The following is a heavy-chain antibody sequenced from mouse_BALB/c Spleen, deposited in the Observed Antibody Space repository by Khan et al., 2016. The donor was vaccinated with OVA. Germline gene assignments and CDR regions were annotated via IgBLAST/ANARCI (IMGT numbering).Heavy chain of an antibody. Sequence: QVQLKESGAELVKPGASVKLSCKASGYTFTSYYMYWVKQRPGQGLEWIGDINPSNGDTYFNEKFKNKATLTVDKSSSTTYMHLSSLTSEDSAVYYCTRGGYAGVASWCQGTLVTVCA. D-gene: IGHD2-14*01. CDR1: GYTFTSYY. V-gene: IGHV1-53*01. CDR3: TRGGYAGVAS. J-gene: IGHJ3*01. CDR2: INPSNGDT.